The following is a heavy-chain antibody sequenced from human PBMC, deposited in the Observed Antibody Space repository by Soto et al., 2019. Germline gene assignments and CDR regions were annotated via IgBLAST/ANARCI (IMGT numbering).Heavy chain of an antibody. CDR3: ASPRGSSSWYGGAFDI. CDR2: IYSGGST. D-gene: IGHD6-13*01. J-gene: IGHJ3*02. V-gene: IGHV3-66*01. Sequence: EVQLVESGGGLVQPGGSLRLSCAASGFTVSSNYMSWVRQAPGKGLEWVSVIYSGGSTYYADSVKGRFTISRDNSKNTLYLQMNSLRAEDKAVYYCASPRGSSSWYGGAFDIWGQGTMVTVSS. CDR1: GFTVSSNY.